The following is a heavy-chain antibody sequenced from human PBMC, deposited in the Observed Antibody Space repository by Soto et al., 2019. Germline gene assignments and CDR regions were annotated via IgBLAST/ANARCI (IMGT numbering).Heavy chain of an antibody. V-gene: IGHV4-28*01. J-gene: IGHJ4*02. CDR1: GYSTSSCYW. D-gene: IGHD1-26*01. CDR2: IYYSGTT. Sequence: SDSLSLIFVVFGYSTSSCYWWGWIRQPPGKGLEWIGYIYYSGTTYYNPSLKSRVTMSVDTSKNQFSLKLTSVTAVDTAVYYCARREIQGPIDYWGQG. CDR3: ARREIQGPIDY.